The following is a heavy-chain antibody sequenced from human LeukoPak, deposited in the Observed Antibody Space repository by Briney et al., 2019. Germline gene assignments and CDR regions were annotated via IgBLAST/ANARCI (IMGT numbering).Heavy chain of an antibody. CDR2: ISSSGSTI. D-gene: IGHD5-12*01. J-gene: IGHJ5*02. Sequence: PGGSLRLSCAASGFTFSSYEMNWVRQAPGKGLEWVSYISSSGSTIYYADSVKGRFTISRDNAKNSLYLQMNSLRAEDTAVYYCARGGYSGYDYWFDPWGQGTLVTVSS. CDR3: ARGGYSGYDYWFDP. CDR1: GFTFSSYE. V-gene: IGHV3-48*03.